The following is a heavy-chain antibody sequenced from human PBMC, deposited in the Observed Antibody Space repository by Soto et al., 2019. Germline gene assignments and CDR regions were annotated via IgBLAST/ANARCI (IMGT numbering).Heavy chain of an antibody. D-gene: IGHD3-22*01. CDR3: AKDMGSGYSLYGMDV. J-gene: IGHJ6*02. CDR2: IKQDGSER. V-gene: IGHV3-7*01. Sequence: GGSLRLSCAASGFTFSSYWMSWVRQAPGKGLEWVANIKQDGSERYYVDSVKGRFTISRDNAKNSLYLQMNSLRAEDTAVYYCAKDMGSGYSLYGMDVWGQGTTVTVAS. CDR1: GFTFSSYW.